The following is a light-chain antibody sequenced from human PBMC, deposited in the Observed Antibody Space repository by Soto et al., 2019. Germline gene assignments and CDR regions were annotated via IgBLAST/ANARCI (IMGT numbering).Light chain of an antibody. CDR3: QQYGGSPLYT. J-gene: IGKJ2*01. V-gene: IGKV3-20*01. Sequence: EIVLTQSPGTLSLSPGDRATLSRRASQSVSSSDLAWYQQKPGQAPRLLIYGASTRATGIPDRFSGSGSGTDFTLTISRLEPEDFAVYYCQQYGGSPLYTFGQGTKVDIK. CDR1: QSVSSSD. CDR2: GAS.